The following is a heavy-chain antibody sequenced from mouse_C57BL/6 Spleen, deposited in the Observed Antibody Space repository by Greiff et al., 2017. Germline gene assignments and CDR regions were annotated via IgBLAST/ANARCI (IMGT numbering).Heavy chain of an antibody. Sequence: QVHVKQSGAELARPGASVKLSCKASGYTFTSYGISWVKQRTGQGLEWIGEIYPRSGNIYYNEKFKGKATRTADKSSSTAYMELRSLTSEDSAVYFCARFWDGGFDYWGQGTTLTVSS. CDR1: GYTFTSYG. CDR2: IYPRSGNI. J-gene: IGHJ2*01. D-gene: IGHD4-1*01. V-gene: IGHV1-81*01. CDR3: ARFWDGGFDY.